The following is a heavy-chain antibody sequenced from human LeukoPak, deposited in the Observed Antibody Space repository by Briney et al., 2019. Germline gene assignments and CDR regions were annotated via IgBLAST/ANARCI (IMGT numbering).Heavy chain of an antibody. J-gene: IGHJ5*02. Sequence: GASVKVSCKASGYTFTSYGISWVRQAPGQGLEWMGWISAYNGNTNYAQKLQGRVTMTTDTSTSTAYMELRSLRSDDTAVYYCARRPYCSGGSCYSRRYWFDPWGQGTLVTVSS. CDR1: GYTFTSYG. D-gene: IGHD2-15*01. CDR2: ISAYNGNT. CDR3: ARRPYCSGGSCYSRRYWFDP. V-gene: IGHV1-18*01.